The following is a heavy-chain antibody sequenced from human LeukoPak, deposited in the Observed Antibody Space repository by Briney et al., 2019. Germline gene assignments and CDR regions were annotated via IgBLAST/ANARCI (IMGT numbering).Heavy chain of an antibody. J-gene: IGHJ4*02. CDR1: GGTFSSYA. V-gene: IGHV1-69*05. CDR2: ITPIFGTA. CDR3: ARGSGYSGRNDY. Sequence: SVKVSCKASGGTFSSYAISWVRQAPGQGLEWMGGITPIFGTANYAQKFQGRVTITTDESTSTAYMELSGLRSVDTAVYYCARGSGYSGRNDYWGQGTLVTVSS. D-gene: IGHD5-12*01.